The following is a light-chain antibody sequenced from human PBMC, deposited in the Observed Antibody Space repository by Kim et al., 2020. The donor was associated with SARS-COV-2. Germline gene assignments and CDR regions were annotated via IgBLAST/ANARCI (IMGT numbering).Light chain of an antibody. J-gene: IGKJ4*01. CDR3: QHYYGYPLT. CDR2: KAS. Sequence: DIQMTQSPSTLSASVGTRVTITCRASQSISNNLAWYQQKPGKAPKVLIYKASSLESGVPSRFSGSGSGTEFTLTISSLQPDDFATYYCQHYYGYPLTFGGGTKVDIK. CDR1: QSISNN. V-gene: IGKV1-5*03.